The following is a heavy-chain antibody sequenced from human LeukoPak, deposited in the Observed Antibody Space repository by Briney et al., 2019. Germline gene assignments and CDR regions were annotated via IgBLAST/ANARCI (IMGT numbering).Heavy chain of an antibody. J-gene: IGHJ6*03. CDR3: ARVSRLRYFDYQGYYMDV. D-gene: IGHD3-9*01. Sequence: PGGSLRLSCAASGFTFSSYWMSWVRQAPGKGLEWVANIKQDGSEKYYVDSVKGRFTISRDNAKNSLYLQMNSLRAEDTAVYYCARVSRLRYFDYQGYYMDVWGKGTTVTVSS. CDR1: GFTFSSYW. V-gene: IGHV3-7*01. CDR2: IKQDGSEK.